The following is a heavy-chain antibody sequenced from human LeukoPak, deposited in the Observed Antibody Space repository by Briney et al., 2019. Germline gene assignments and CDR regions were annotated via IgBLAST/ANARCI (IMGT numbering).Heavy chain of an antibody. CDR2: ISYDGSNK. Sequence: GRSLRLSCAAAGFTFSSYAMHWVRQAPGKGLERMSVISYDGSNKYFADSVKGRFTISRDNSKNTLYLQMNSLRGEDTAVYYCARGQRAHVEWSYYMDVWGKGTTVTISS. CDR3: ARGQRAHVEWSYYMDV. D-gene: IGHD3-3*01. V-gene: IGHV3-30*04. J-gene: IGHJ6*03. CDR1: GFTFSSYA.